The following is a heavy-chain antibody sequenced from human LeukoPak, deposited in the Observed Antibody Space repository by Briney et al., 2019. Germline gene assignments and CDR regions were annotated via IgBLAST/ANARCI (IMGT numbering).Heavy chain of an antibody. V-gene: IGHV4-39*01. CDR1: GGSISSSNYF. CDR3: ARLSSSWILDY. J-gene: IGHJ4*02. Sequence: SETLSLTCTVSGGSISSSNYFWGWIRQPPGKGLEWIGSIYYSGSTYYNPSLKSRVTISVDTSKNQFSLNLNSVTAADMAVYYCARLSSSWILDYWGQGTLVTVSS. D-gene: IGHD6-13*01. CDR2: IYYSGST.